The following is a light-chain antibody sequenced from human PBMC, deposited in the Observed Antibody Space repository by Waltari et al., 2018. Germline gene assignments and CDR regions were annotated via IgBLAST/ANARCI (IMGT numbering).Light chain of an antibody. CDR2: GVK. J-gene: IGLJ6*01. Sequence: QSVLTQPVSVSGSLGQSITIPCTGTSSDVGGYDYVSWYQQHPNKAPRRIIYGVKNRPAGSASRFSAAKYGNTASLTISGLQSDDESHYYCSSYTRSGGRIFGSGTKVTVL. CDR1: SSDVGGYDY. V-gene: IGLV2-14*03. CDR3: SSYTRSGGRI.